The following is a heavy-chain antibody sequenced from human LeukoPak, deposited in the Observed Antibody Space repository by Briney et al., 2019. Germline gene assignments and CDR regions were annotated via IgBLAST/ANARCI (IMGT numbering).Heavy chain of an antibody. CDR3: ARDRRATIRNQYLGNFDY. Sequence: ASVKVSCKASGYTFTSYYMHWVRQAPGQGLEWMGLINPSGGSTSYAQKFQGRVTMTRDTSTSTVYMELSSLRSEDTAVYYCARDRRATIRNQYLGNFDYWGQGTLVTVSS. J-gene: IGHJ4*02. CDR1: GYTFTSYY. CDR2: INPSGGST. V-gene: IGHV1-46*01. D-gene: IGHD5-24*01.